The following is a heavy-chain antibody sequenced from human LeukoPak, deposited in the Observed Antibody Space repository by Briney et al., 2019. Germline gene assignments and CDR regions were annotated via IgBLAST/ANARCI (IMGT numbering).Heavy chain of an antibody. CDR2: IYYSGST. D-gene: IGHD5-12*01. V-gene: IGHV4-59*08. CDR3: ARHAESGYDRFDL. J-gene: IGHJ5*02. Sequence: SETLSLTCSVSGGSISNYWSWIRQPPGKGLEWFGYIYYSGSTNYKSPLKSRVTMSGDTSKNQFSLELRSATAADTAVYYCARHAESGYDRFDLWGQGTLVTVSS. CDR1: GGSISNY.